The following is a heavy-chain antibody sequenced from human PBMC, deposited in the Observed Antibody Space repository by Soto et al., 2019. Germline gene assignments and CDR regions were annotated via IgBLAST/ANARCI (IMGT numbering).Heavy chain of an antibody. CDR2: ISSNGGST. J-gene: IGHJ4*02. V-gene: IGHV3-64*01. D-gene: IGHD3-10*01. CDR3: ARDGGDYYGSGSYSPFDY. CDR1: GFTFSSYA. Sequence: EVQLVESGGGLVQPGGSLRLSCAASGFTFSSYAMHWVRQAPGKGLEYVSAISSNGGSTYYANSVKGRFTISRDNSKNSLYLQMGSLSAEDMAVYYCARDGGDYYGSGSYSPFDYWGQGTLVTVSS.